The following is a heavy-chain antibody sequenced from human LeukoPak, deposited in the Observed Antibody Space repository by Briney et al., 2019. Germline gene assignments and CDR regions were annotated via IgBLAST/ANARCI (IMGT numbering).Heavy chain of an antibody. V-gene: IGHV4-39*07. CDR3: AKPYYYDSSGYYQLLGVGAFDI. CDR1: SGSISTSNYY. D-gene: IGHD3-22*01. CDR2: IFYSGST. J-gene: IGHJ3*02. Sequence: SETLSLTCTVSSGSISTSNYYWGWVRQPPGKALEWIGNIFYSGSTYYSPSLKSRVTILLDTSRNQFSLKLNSVTAADTAVYYCAKPYYYDSSGYYQLLGVGAFDIWGQGTMVTVSS.